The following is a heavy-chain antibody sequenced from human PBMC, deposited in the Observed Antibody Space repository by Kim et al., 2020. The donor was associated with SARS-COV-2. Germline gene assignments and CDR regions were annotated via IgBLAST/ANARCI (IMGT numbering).Heavy chain of an antibody. Sequence: NYNPPHQSRVTISQDTSTTQFSLRLSSRTAADTAVYYCARRDSSTWSLDYWGQGTLVTVSS. J-gene: IGHJ4*02. CDR3: ARRDSSTWSLDY. V-gene: IGHV4-59*08. D-gene: IGHD6-13*01.